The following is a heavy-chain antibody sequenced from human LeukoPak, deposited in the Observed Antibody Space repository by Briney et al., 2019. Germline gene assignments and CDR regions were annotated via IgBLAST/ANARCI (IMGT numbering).Heavy chain of an antibody. CDR1: GFTFSSYS. CDR3: ARDRPTGASRLFVVQ. J-gene: IGHJ4*02. Sequence: GGSLRLSCAASGFTFSSYSMTWVRQAPGKGLEWVSSMSSGSSYIYYADSVRGRFTISRDNAKNSLYLLMNSLRAGDTAVYYCARDRPTGASRLFVVQWGQGTLVTVSS. CDR2: MSSGSSYI. V-gene: IGHV3-21*01. D-gene: IGHD3-3*01.